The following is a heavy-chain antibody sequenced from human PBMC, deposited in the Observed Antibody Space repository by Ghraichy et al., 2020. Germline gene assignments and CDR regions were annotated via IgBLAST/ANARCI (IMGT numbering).Heavy chain of an antibody. CDR1: GLTFSNAW. Sequence: GGSLRLSCATSGLTFSNAWMSWVRQAPGKGLEWVGRIKRKVDGGTEDYAAPVKGRFTIARDESKNKLYLQMNRLKTEDIDVYYCTTGDDYDFWSRPDALDIWGQGTSVTVSS. CDR2: IKRKVDGGTE. V-gene: IGHV3-15*01. J-gene: IGHJ3*02. D-gene: IGHD3-3*01. CDR3: TTGDDYDFWSRPDALDI.